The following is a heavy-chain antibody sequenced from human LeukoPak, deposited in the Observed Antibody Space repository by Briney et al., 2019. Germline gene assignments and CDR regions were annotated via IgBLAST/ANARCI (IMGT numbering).Heavy chain of an antibody. J-gene: IGHJ4*02. CDR2: IYYSGST. V-gene: IGHV4-59*01. D-gene: IGHD3-22*01. CDR1: GVSISSYY. Sequence: SETLSLTCTVSGVSISSYYWSWIRQPPGKGLEWIGYIYYSGSTNYNPSLKSRVTISVDTSKNQSSLKLSSVTAADTAVYYCASYSYYYDSSGYFDYWGQGTLVTVSS. CDR3: ASYSYYYDSSGYFDY.